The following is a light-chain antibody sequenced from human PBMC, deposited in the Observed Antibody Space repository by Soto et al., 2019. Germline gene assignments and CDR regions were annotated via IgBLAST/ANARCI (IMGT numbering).Light chain of an antibody. J-gene: IGLJ2*01. Sequence: SYELTQPPSVSVAPGKTARITCGGNNVGSKSVHWYQQKTGQAPVVVIYYDSDRPSGIPERFSGSNSGNTATLTISIVEAGDEADYYCQVWDSSSDHPGFGGGTKLTVL. V-gene: IGLV3-21*04. CDR1: NVGSKS. CDR3: QVWDSSSDHPG. CDR2: YDS.